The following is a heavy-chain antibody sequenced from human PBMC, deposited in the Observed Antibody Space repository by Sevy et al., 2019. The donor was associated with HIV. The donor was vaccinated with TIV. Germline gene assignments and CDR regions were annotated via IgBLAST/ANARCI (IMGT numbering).Heavy chain of an antibody. Sequence: SETLSLTCTVSGGSVSGYFWSWIRQPPGRDLEWIGNIHHCGTTKYNPSLKSRLTISVDTSKNHFSLILTSATAADTAVYYCTGVDSSVHSDYWGQGTPVTVSS. D-gene: IGHD3-22*01. J-gene: IGHJ4*02. CDR1: GGSVSGYF. CDR3: TGVDSSVHSDY. CDR2: IHHCGTT. V-gene: IGHV4-59*02.